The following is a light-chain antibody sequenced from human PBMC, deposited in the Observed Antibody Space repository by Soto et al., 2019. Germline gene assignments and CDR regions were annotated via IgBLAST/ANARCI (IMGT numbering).Light chain of an antibody. CDR2: KAS. V-gene: IGKV1-5*03. J-gene: IGKJ3*01. Sequence: DIQMTQSPSTLSASVGDRVTITCRASQSISSWLAWYQQKPGKAPKLLIYKASNLESGVPSRFSGSGSGPEFTLTISSLQPDDFATYYCQQYNLPFTFGPGTKVDIK. CDR3: QQYNLPFT. CDR1: QSISSW.